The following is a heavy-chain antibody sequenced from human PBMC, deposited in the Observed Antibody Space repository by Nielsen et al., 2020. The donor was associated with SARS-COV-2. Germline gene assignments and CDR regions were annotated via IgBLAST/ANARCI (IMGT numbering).Heavy chain of an antibody. Sequence: GESLKISCAASGFTFSSYGMHWVRQAPGKGLEWVAVIWYDGSNKYYADSVKGRFTISRDNSKNTLYLQMNSLRAEDTAVYYCARDRGVSGYDPYYFDYWGQGTLVTVSS. CDR3: ARDRGVSGYDPYYFDY. J-gene: IGHJ4*02. V-gene: IGHV3-33*01. CDR1: GFTFSSYG. CDR2: IWYDGSNK. D-gene: IGHD5-12*01.